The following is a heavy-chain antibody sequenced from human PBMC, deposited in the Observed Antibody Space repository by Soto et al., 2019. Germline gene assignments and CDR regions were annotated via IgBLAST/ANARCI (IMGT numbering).Heavy chain of an antibody. V-gene: IGHV3-23*01. CDR3: AKDRGIIVKAGDAFYV. D-gene: IGHD3-16*02. Sequence: PGGSLRLSCASSGFTLSMSAVNWVRQAPGKGLEWVSYISDSGDRTYYADSVKGRFTISRDRSKNTVSLQMDSLRAEDTAVYYCAKDRGIIVKAGDAFYVWGQGRNVTV. CDR1: GFTLSMSA. J-gene: IGHJ3*01. CDR2: ISDSGDRT.